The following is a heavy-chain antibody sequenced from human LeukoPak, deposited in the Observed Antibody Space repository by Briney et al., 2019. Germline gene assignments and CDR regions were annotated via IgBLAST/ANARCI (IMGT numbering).Heavy chain of an antibody. D-gene: IGHD2-2*01. CDR3: AKDRSSSMDV. V-gene: IGHV3-30*02. J-gene: IGHJ6*04. Sequence: GGSLRLSCAASEFIFSTYGMHWVRQAPGKGLEWVAFIQYDGSNKYYVDSVKGRFTISRDNSKNTLYLQMNSLRAEDTAVYYCAKDRSSSMDVWGKGTTVTVSS. CDR1: EFIFSTYG. CDR2: IQYDGSNK.